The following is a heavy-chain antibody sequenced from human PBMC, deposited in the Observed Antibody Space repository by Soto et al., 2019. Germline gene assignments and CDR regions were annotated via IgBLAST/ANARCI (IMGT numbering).Heavy chain of an antibody. Sequence: QVQLVESGGGVVQPGRSLRLSCAASGFTFSSYAMHWVRQAPGKGLEWVAVISYDGSNKYYADSVKGRFTISRDNSKNTLYRQMNSLRAEDTAVYYCARELDYGDYGGWFDPWGQGTLVTVSS. CDR3: ARELDYGDYGGWFDP. CDR1: GFTFSSYA. J-gene: IGHJ5*02. V-gene: IGHV3-30-3*01. CDR2: ISYDGSNK. D-gene: IGHD4-17*01.